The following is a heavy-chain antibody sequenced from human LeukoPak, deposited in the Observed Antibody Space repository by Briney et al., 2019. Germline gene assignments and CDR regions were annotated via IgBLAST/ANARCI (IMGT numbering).Heavy chain of an antibody. Sequence: ASVKVSCEASGYDFTKYAVQWVRQASGQRLEWMGWIDAGNGRTKYSQDFQGRVTISRGTSASIAYMELSSLRSDDMAVYYCARGIWSTTLTAYYLDSWGQGTLVTVSS. D-gene: IGHD2-21*02. CDR3: ARGIWSTTLTAYYLDS. V-gene: IGHV1-3*03. J-gene: IGHJ4*02. CDR1: GYDFTKYA. CDR2: IDAGNGRT.